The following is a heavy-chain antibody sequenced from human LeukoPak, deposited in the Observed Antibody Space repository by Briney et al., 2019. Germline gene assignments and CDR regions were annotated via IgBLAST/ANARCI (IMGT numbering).Heavy chain of an antibody. D-gene: IGHD6-19*01. CDR2: FDPEDGET. J-gene: IGHJ4*02. Sequence: GASVKVSCKVSGYTLTELSIHWVRQAPGKGLEWMGGFDPEDGETIYAQKFQGRVTMTEDTSTDTAYMELSSLRSEDTAVYYCATGESYSSVWVYWGQGTLVTVSS. V-gene: IGHV1-24*01. CDR1: GYTLTELS. CDR3: ATGESYSSVWVY.